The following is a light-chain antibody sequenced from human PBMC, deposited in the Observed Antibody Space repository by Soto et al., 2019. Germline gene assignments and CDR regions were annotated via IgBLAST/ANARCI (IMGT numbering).Light chain of an antibody. CDR3: QQRASYPLT. Sequence: IQLTQSPSSLSASVGDRATITCRASQSISSHLAWYQQKPGKAPKLLIYAASTLQSGVPARFSGSGSGTDCTVTISSRQPEECATYGGQQRASYPLTFGGGTKGEIK. CDR1: QSISSH. CDR2: AAS. J-gene: IGKJ4*01. V-gene: IGKV1-9*01.